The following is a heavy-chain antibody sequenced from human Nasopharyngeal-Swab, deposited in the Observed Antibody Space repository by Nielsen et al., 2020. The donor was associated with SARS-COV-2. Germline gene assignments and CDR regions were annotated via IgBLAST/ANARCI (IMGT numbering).Heavy chain of an antibody. J-gene: IGHJ4*02. CDR2: IYYSGST. CDR1: GGSISSSSYY. V-gene: IGHV4-39*01. D-gene: IGHD3-22*01. Sequence: SETLSLTCTVSGGSISSSSYYWGWIRQPPGKGLEWIGSIYYSGSTYYNPSLKSRVTISVDTSKNQFSLKLSSVTAADTAVYYCVRRGYYYDSSAPPDYWGQGTLVTVSS. CDR3: VRRGYYYDSSAPPDY.